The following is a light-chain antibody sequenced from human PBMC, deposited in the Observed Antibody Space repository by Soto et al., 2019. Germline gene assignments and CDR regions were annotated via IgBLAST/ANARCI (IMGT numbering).Light chain of an antibody. CDR2: DAS. J-gene: IGKJ4*01. CDR3: QQRSNWALI. CDR1: QSVSSY. Sequence: EIVLTQSPATLSLSPGERATLSCRASQSVSSYLAWYQQKPGQAPRLLIYDASNRATGIPARFSGSGSATYFTLNISSLEPEDFAVYYCQQRSNWALIFGGGTKVAIK. V-gene: IGKV3-11*01.